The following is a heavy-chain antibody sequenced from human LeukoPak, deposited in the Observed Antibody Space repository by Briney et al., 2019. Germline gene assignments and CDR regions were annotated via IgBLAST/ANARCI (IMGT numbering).Heavy chain of an antibody. V-gene: IGHV4-34*01. Sequence: SETLSLTCAVYGGSFSGYYWSWIRQPPGKGLEWIGEINHSGSTNYNPSLKSRVTISVDTSKNQFSLKLSSVTAADTAVYYCARRQTYSSSWYWFDPWGQGTLVTVSS. D-gene: IGHD6-13*01. CDR2: INHSGST. CDR3: ARRQTYSSSWYWFDP. CDR1: GGSFSGYY. J-gene: IGHJ5*02.